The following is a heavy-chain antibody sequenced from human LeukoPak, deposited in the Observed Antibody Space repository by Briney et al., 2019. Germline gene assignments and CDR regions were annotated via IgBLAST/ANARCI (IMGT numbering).Heavy chain of an antibody. CDR2: VHLSGAT. CDR1: GGSITTTNW. Sequence: TSGTLSLTCAVSGGSITTTNWWSWVRQPPGKGLEWIGEVHLSGATNYNPSLESRVSMSIDKSKNHLSLEVTSVTAADTAIYYCTRESGAFSPFGFWGQGTLLTVSS. D-gene: IGHD1-26*01. V-gene: IGHV4-4*02. CDR3: TRESGAFSPFGF. J-gene: IGHJ4*02.